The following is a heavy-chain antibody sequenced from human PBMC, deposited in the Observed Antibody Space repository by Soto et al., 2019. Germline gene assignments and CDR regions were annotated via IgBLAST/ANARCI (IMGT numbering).Heavy chain of an antibody. CDR1: GYTFTSYG. V-gene: IGHV1-18*01. Sequence: ASVKVSCKASGYTFTSYGISWVRQAPGQGLEWMGWISAYNGNTNYAQKLQGRVTMTTDTSTSTAYMELRSLRSDDTAVYYCARVGAYCSGGSCYIARSYGMDVWGQGTTVTVSS. J-gene: IGHJ6*02. CDR2: ISAYNGNT. D-gene: IGHD2-15*01. CDR3: ARVGAYCSGGSCYIARSYGMDV.